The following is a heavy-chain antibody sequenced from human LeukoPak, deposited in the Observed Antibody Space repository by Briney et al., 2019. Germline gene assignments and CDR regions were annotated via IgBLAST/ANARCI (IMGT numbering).Heavy chain of an antibody. V-gene: IGHV3-53*01. CDR2: IYSGGST. Sequence: PGGSLRLSCAASGFTVSSNYMSWVRQAPGKGLEWVSVIYSGGSTYYADSVKGRFTISRDNSKNTLYLQMSSLRAEDTAVYYCARELRYFDWLPHYYYYGMDVWGQGTTVIVSS. D-gene: IGHD3-9*01. J-gene: IGHJ6*02. CDR3: ARELRYFDWLPHYYYYGMDV. CDR1: GFTVSSNY.